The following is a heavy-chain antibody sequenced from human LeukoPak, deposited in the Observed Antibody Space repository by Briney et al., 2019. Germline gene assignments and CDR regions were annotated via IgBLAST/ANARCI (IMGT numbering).Heavy chain of an antibody. CDR1: GYTFTGYY. J-gene: IGHJ4*02. Sequence: ALVKVSCKASGYTFTGYYMHWVRQAPGQGLEWMGWINPNSGGTNYAQKFQGRVTMTRDTSISTAYMELSRLRSDDTAVYYCASLAYCGGDCYSPYFDYWGQGTLVTVSS. D-gene: IGHD2-21*02. V-gene: IGHV1-2*02. CDR2: INPNSGGT. CDR3: ASLAYCGGDCYSPYFDY.